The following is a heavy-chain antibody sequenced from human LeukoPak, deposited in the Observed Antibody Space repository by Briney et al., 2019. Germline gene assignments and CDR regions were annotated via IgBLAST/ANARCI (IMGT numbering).Heavy chain of an antibody. CDR1: GFTFRRYA. V-gene: IGHV3-64D*06. CDR3: VKGRQYPNGLFDY. Sequence: GGSLRVSCSASGFTFRRYAMHGVRQAPGKGLEYVSAISSNGGNAYYADSVKGRFTISRDNSKNTLYLQMSGLRAEDTAVYYCVKGRQYPNGLFDYWGRGTLVTVSS. CDR2: ISSNGGNA. D-gene: IGHD2-8*01. J-gene: IGHJ4*02.